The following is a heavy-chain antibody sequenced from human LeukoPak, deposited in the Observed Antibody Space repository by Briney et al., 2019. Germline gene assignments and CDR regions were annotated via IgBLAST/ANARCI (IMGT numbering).Heavy chain of an antibody. CDR2: IYTSGSA. Sequence: PSETLSLTCTVSGGSISSYYWSWIRQPAGKGLEWIGRIYTSGSANYNPSLKSRVTMSVDTSKNQFSLKLSSVTAADTAVYYCARSRGYSSSHNYFDYWGQGTLVTVSS. CDR3: ARSRGYSSSHNYFDY. J-gene: IGHJ4*02. V-gene: IGHV4-4*07. CDR1: GGSISSYY. D-gene: IGHD6-6*01.